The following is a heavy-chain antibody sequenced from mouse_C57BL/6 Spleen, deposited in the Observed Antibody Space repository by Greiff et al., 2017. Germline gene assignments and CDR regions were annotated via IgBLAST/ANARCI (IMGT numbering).Heavy chain of an antibody. V-gene: IGHV1-22*01. J-gene: IGHJ3*01. CDR1: GYTFTDYN. Sequence: EVKLQESGPELVKPGASVKMSCKASGYTFTDYNMHWVKQSHGKSLEWSGYINPNNGGTSYNQKFKGKATLTVNKSSSTAYVGLRSLTSEDSAVYYCATGGSDYDEGGVGWFAYWGQGTLVTVSA. CDR2: INPNNGGT. CDR3: ATGGSDYDEGGVGWFAY. D-gene: IGHD2-4*01.